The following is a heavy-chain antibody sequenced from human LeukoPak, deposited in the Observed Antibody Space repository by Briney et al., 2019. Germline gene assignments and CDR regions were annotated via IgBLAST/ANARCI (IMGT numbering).Heavy chain of an antibody. V-gene: IGHV3-66*01. CDR2: IYSGGST. CDR3: ARASDYDFCMDV. CDR1: GFTVSSNY. Sequence: GGSLRLSCAASGFTVSSNYMSWVRQAPGRGLEWVSVIYSGGSTYYADSVKGRFTISRDNSKNTLYLQMNSLRAEDTAVYYCARASDYDFCMDVWGQGTTVTVSS. J-gene: IGHJ6*02. D-gene: IGHD3-3*01.